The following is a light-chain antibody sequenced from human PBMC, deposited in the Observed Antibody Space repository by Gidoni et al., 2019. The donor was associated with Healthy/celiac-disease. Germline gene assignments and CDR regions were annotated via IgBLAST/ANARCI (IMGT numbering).Light chain of an antibody. Sequence: VALGERATINCKSSQSGLYSSNNKNYLAWYQQKPGQPPKLLIYWASTRESGVPDRFSGSGSGTYFTLTISSLQAEDVAVYYCQQYYSTPPTFGPGTKVEIK. CDR1: QSGLYSSNNKNY. V-gene: IGKV4-1*01. CDR2: WAS. CDR3: QQYYSTPPT. J-gene: IGKJ3*01.